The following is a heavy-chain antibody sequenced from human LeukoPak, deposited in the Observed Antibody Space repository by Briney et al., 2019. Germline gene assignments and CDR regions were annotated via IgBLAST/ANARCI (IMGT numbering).Heavy chain of an antibody. CDR3: AASAVREPSSSWGKDI. J-gene: IGHJ3*02. CDR1: GFNFGSYS. D-gene: IGHD6-13*01. Sequence: GSLRLSCAASGFNFGSYSMTWVRQAPGKGLEWVSVISADSATTFYADSVKGRFTISRDNAKNSLYLQMNSLRAEDTAVYYCAASAVREPSSSWGKDIWGQGTMVTVSS. V-gene: IGHV3-23*01. CDR2: ISADSATT.